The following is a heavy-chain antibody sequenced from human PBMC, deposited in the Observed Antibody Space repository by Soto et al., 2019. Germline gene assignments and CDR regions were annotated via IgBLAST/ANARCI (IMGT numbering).Heavy chain of an antibody. Sequence: GGSLRLSCAASGFTFSSYAMSWVRQAPGKGLEWVSAISGSGGSTYYADSVKGRFTISRDNSKNTLYLQMNSLRAEDTAVYYCAKHQDDIVVVPAAERFDYWGQGTLVTVSS. CDR1: GFTFSSYA. CDR3: AKHQDDIVVVPAAERFDY. J-gene: IGHJ4*02. D-gene: IGHD2-2*01. V-gene: IGHV3-23*01. CDR2: ISGSGGST.